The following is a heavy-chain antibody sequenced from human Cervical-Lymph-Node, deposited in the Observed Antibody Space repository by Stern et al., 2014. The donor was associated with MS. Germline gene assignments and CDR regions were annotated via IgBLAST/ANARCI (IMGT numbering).Heavy chain of an antibody. D-gene: IGHD5-24*01. V-gene: IGHV3-74*01. CDR1: GFSFSNYW. Sequence: EVQLVESGGGLVQPGGSLRLSCAASGFSFSNYWMHWVRQAPGKGLGWVSRIDSDGSTTGYADSVKGRFTISRDNAKNTLYLQMNSLRAEDTAVYYCATLGWADYWGQGTLVTVSS. CDR2: IDSDGSTT. CDR3: ATLGWADY. J-gene: IGHJ4*02.